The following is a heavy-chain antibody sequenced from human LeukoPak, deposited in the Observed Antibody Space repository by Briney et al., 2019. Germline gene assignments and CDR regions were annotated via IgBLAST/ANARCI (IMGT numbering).Heavy chain of an antibody. Sequence: PGGSLRLSCAASGFTFSSYAMHWVRQAPGKGLEWVAVISYDGSNKYYADSVKGRFTISRDNSKNTLYLQMNSLRAEDTAVCYCARSYGDYGLDAFDIWGQGTMVTVSS. D-gene: IGHD4-17*01. CDR1: GFTFSSYA. CDR3: ARSYGDYGLDAFDI. CDR2: ISYDGSNK. J-gene: IGHJ3*02. V-gene: IGHV3-30-3*02.